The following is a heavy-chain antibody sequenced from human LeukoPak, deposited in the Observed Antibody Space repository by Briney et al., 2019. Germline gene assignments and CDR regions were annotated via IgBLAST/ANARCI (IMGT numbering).Heavy chain of an antibody. D-gene: IGHD3-22*01. CDR3: ARDLYYYDSSGHPNNWFDP. Sequence: SETLSLTCAVYGGSFSGYYWSWIRQPPGKGLEWIGEINHSGSTNYNPSLKSRVTISVDTSKNQFSLKLSSVTAADTAVYYCARDLYYYDSSGHPNNWFDPWGQGTLVTVSS. V-gene: IGHV4-34*09. CDR1: GGSFSGYY. J-gene: IGHJ5*02. CDR2: INHSGST.